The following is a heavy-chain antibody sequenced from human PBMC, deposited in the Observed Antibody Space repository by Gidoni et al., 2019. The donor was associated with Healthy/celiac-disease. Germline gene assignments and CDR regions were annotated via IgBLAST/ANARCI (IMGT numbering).Heavy chain of an antibody. CDR1: GYTFTSYY. J-gene: IGHJ6*02. V-gene: IGHV1-46*01. CDR3: ARDPIYDSLHRGWYYGMDV. D-gene: IGHD5-12*01. CDR2: INPSGGST. Sequence: QVQLVQSGAEVTKPGASVKVSCKASGYTFTSYYMHWVRQAPGQGLEWMGIINPSGGSTSYAQKFQGRVTMTRDTSTSTVYMELSSLRSEDTAVYYCARDPIYDSLHRGWYYGMDVWGQGTTVTVSS.